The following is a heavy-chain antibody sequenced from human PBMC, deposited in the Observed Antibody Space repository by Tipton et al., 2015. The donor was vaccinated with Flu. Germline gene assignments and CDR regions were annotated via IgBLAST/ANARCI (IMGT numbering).Heavy chain of an antibody. Sequence: TLSLTCAVYGGSFSGHYWTWIRQPPGKGLEWIGEINHTGSTNYNPSLKSRVIISVDTSKNQFSLKVTSLTAADTAVYYCARGSGYANTYLDSWGRGTLVTASS. CDR1: GGSFSGHY. J-gene: IGHJ4*02. D-gene: IGHD5-12*01. V-gene: IGHV4-34*01. CDR2: INHTGST. CDR3: ARGSGYANTYLDS.